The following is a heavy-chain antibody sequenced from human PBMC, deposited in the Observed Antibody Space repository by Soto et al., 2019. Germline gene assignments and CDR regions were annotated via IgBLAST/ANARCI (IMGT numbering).Heavy chain of an antibody. CDR1: GDFINNYY. D-gene: IGHD3-9*01. V-gene: IGHV4-59*01. Sequence: NPSETLSLTCTVSGDFINNYYWSWVRQPPGRGLEWVAYIHYSGNTNYNPSLESRVTISIDTSKNQFSLKLRSVTAADTAVYYCARHPFSNFDWFDPWGQGTLVTVSS. CDR3: ARHPFSNFDWFDP. CDR2: IHYSGNT. J-gene: IGHJ5*02.